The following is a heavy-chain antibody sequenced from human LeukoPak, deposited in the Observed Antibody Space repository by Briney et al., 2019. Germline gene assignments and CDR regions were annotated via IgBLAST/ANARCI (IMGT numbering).Heavy chain of an antibody. CDR1: GYIFTNYY. Sequence: ASVKVSCTAAGYIFTNYYMHWVPQAPRHGLKWMGTINPSGGSTTYPQKFQGRVTISRDTSTSTVYIELSSLRSEETAVYYCARDDGRAYYRAPRHWGQGTLVTVSS. CDR3: ARDDGRAYYRAPRH. D-gene: IGHD3-10*01. J-gene: IGHJ4*02. V-gene: IGHV1-46*01. CDR2: INPSGGST.